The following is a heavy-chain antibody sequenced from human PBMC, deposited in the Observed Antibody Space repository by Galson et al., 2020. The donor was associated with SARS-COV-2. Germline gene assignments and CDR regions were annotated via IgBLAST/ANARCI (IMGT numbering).Heavy chain of an antibody. CDR2: IRSRTYDGTT. Sequence: GGSLRLSCTVAGFTFGDFAMSWFRQAPGKGLEWVGFIRSRTYDGTTEYAASVKDRFTISRDDSKNAPYLQMNSLITEDTAVYYCARGGFPYYYYMDVWGKGTTATVSS. J-gene: IGHJ6*03. V-gene: IGHV3-49*03. CDR3: ARGGFPYYYYMDV. CDR1: GFTFGDFA.